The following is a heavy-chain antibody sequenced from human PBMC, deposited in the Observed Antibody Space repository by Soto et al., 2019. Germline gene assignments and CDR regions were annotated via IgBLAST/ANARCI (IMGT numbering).Heavy chain of an antibody. D-gene: IGHD6-19*01. CDR2: ISIRSSYI. CDR1: GVTFSSYS. CDR3: ARAEHSSGWYH. Sequence: PEWSLRLSGAAAGVTFSSYSMHWFRQAPGKGLEGFSSISIRSSYIYYADSVKGRFTISRDNAKSSLYLQINSRGAQDTAVYYCARAEHSSGWYHRGQGTLVTVSS. J-gene: IGHJ4*02. V-gene: IGHV3-21*01.